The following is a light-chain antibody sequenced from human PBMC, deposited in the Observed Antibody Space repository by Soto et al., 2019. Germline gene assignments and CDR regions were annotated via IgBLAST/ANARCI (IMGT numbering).Light chain of an antibody. Sequence: QSVLTQPPSVSAAPGQKVTISCSGSSSNVGDNYVSWYQQFPGTAPKLLIFENNERPLGIPDRFSGSKSGTSATLGITRLQTGDEADYFCGTWDSGLTAVVFGGGTKLTVL. CDR2: ENN. CDR1: SSNVGDNY. V-gene: IGLV1-51*02. J-gene: IGLJ2*01. CDR3: GTWDSGLTAVV.